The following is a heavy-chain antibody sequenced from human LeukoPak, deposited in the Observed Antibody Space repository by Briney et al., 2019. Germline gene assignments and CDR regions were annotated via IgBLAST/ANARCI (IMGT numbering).Heavy chain of an antibody. CDR1: GYSISRGDY. D-gene: IGHD6-19*01. CDR2: IYHSGST. Sequence: SETLSLTCTVSGYSISRGDYWGWIRQPAGKELEWIGSIYHSGSTYYNPSLESRISISVDTSKNQFSLKLNSVTAADTAVYFCARDGGGRAAVAGLWYNWGQGTLVTVSS. J-gene: IGHJ4*02. CDR3: ARDGGGRAAVAGLWYN. V-gene: IGHV4-38-2*02.